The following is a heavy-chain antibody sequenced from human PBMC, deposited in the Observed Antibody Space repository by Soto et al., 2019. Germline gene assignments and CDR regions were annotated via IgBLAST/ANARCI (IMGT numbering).Heavy chain of an antibody. J-gene: IGHJ4*02. CDR3: TGEAD. Sequence: WGSLRLSCVASGFTFSRCSMNWVRQDPGKGLEWVASMSTGGSDTRYADYVIGRFIISRVNAHNSLLLQMMTPRPEDTAIYYCTGEADWGPGTRDT. CDR1: GFTFSRCS. D-gene: IGHD2-8*02. CDR2: MSTGGSDT. V-gene: IGHV3-21*01.